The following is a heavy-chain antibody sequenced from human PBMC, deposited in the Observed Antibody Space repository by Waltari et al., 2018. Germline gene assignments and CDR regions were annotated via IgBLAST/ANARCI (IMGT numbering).Heavy chain of an antibody. Sequence: EVQLVESGGGLVQPGGSLRLSCAASGFTFSNYWMSWVRQAPGKGLGVCARIKEDGSEKYYVDSVKGRFTISRDNAKNSLYLQMNSLRAEDTAVYYCARGTWFGELTFPNLDYWGQGTLVTVSS. V-gene: IGHV3-7*01. CDR1: GFTFSNYW. CDR3: ARGTWFGELTFPNLDY. D-gene: IGHD3-10*01. J-gene: IGHJ4*02. CDR2: IKEDGSEK.